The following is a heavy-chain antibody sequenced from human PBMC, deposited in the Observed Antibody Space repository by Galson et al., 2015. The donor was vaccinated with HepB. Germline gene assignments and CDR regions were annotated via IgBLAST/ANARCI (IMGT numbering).Heavy chain of an antibody. CDR1: GGTFSSYT. CDR2: IIPILGIA. J-gene: IGHJ4*02. V-gene: IGHV1-69*02. CDR3: ARGTHEGRLISSFQRKGVDY. D-gene: IGHD1-14*01. Sequence: SVKVSCKASGGTFSSYTISWVRQAPGQGLEWMGRIIPILGIANYAQKFQGRVTITADKSTSTAYMELSSLRSEDTAVYYCARGTHEGRLISSFQRKGVDYWGQGTLVTVSS.